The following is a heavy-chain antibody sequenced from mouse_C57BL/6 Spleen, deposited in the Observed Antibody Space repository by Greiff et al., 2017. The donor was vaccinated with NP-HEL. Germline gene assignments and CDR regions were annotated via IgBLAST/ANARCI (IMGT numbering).Heavy chain of an antibody. CDR2: IDPSDSYT. V-gene: IGHV1-69*01. CDR3: ARGGLLRYAMDY. CDR1: GYTFTSYW. Sequence: QVQLQQPGAELVMPGASVKLSCKASGYTFTSYWMHWVKQRPGQGLEWIGEIDPSDSYTNYNQKFKGKSTLTVDKSSSTAYMQLSSLTSEDSAVYYCARGGLLRYAMDYWGQGTTLTVSS. D-gene: IGHD1-1*01. J-gene: IGHJ2*01.